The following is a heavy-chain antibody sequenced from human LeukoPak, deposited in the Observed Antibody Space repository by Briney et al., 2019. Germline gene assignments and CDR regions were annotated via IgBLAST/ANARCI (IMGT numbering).Heavy chain of an antibody. CDR2: IKQDGSEK. D-gene: IGHD7-27*01. J-gene: IGHJ4*02. Sequence: PGGSLRLSCVASGFTFSSYWMSWVRQAPGKGLEWVANIKQDGSEKYYVDSVKGRFTISRDNAKNSLYLQMNSLRAEDTAVYYCASGLGYYFDYWGQGTLVTVSS. CDR1: GFTFSSYW. V-gene: IGHV3-7*01. CDR3: ASGLGYYFDY.